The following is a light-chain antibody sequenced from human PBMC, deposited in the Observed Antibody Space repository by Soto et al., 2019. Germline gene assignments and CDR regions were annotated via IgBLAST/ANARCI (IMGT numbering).Light chain of an antibody. V-gene: IGKV1-5*01. J-gene: IGKJ1*01. CDR1: QGIGNY. CDR2: DAS. CDR3: QQYENYWT. Sequence: DIQMTQSPSSLSASVGDRVTIACRASQGIGNYLAWYQQKPGKAPKLLIYDASNLESGVPSRFSGSGSGTEFTLTVSSLQPEDFGIYYCQQYENYWTFGQGTKVDIK.